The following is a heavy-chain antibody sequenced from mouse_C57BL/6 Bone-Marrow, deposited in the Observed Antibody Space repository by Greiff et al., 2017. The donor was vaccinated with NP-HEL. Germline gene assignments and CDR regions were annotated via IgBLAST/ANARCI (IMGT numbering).Heavy chain of an antibody. CDR2: IDPSDSYT. J-gene: IGHJ2*01. V-gene: IGHV1-50*01. Sequence: QVQLQQPGAELVKPGASVKLSCKASGYTFTSYWMPWVQQRPGQGLEWIGEIDPSDSYTNYNQKFKGKATLTVDTSSSTAYMQLSSLTSEDSAVYYCARGGIYYDYFDYWGQGTTLTVSS. CDR3: ARGGIYYDYFDY. D-gene: IGHD2-1*01. CDR1: GYTFTSYW.